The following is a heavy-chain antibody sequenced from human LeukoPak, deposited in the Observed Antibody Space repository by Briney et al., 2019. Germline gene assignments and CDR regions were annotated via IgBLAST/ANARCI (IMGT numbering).Heavy chain of an antibody. Sequence: GGSLRLSCAASGFTVSSNYMSWVRQAPGKGLEWVSVIYSGGSTYYADSVKGRFTISRDNSKNTLYLQMNSLRAEDTAVYYCARVPSGWYVTYWGHGTLVTVSS. D-gene: IGHD6-19*01. V-gene: IGHV3-66*02. CDR3: ARVPSGWYVTY. CDR1: GFTVSSNY. CDR2: IYSGGST. J-gene: IGHJ4*01.